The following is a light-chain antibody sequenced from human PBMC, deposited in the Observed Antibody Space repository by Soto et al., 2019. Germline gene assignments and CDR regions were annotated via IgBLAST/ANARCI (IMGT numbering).Light chain of an antibody. CDR3: QQYGSSPGFT. CDR2: GAS. Sequence: EIVLTQSPGTLSLSPGERATLSYRASQSVGSTYLAWYQQKPGQSPRLLIYGASSRATGVPDRFSGSGSGTYFTLTISRLEPEDFAVYYCQQYGSSPGFTFGQGTKLEIK. V-gene: IGKV3-20*01. CDR1: QSVGSTY. J-gene: IGKJ2*01.